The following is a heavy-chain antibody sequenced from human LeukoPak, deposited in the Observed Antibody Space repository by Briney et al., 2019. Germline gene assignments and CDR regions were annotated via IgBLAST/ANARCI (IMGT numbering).Heavy chain of an antibody. J-gene: IGHJ4*02. CDR1: GFTFSSYG. CDR3: ARTVYDSSGYYDPYYFDY. Sequence: GGSLRLSCAASGFTFSSYGMHWVHQAPGKGLEWVAVISYDGSNKYYADSVKGRFTISRDNSKNTLCLQMNSLRAEDTAVYYCARTVYDSSGYYDPYYFDYWGQGTLVTVSS. CDR2: ISYDGSNK. V-gene: IGHV3-30*03. D-gene: IGHD3-22*01.